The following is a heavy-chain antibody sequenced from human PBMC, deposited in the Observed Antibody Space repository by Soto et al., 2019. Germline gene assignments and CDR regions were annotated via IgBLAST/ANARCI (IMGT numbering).Heavy chain of an antibody. V-gene: IGHV3-30*18. CDR2: ISYDGSNK. CDR1: GFTFSSYG. J-gene: IGHJ4*02. Sequence: QVQLVESGGGVVQPGRSLRLSCAASGFTFSSYGMHWVRQAPGKGLEWVAVISYDGSNKYYADSVKGRFTISRDNSKNTLYLQMNSLRAEDTAVYYCAKDDFGSGSYYPRDWGQGTLVTVSS. CDR3: AKDDFGSGSYYPRD. D-gene: IGHD3-10*01.